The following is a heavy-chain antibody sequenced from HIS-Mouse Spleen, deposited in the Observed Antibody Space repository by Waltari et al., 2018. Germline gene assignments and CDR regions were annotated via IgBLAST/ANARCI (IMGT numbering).Heavy chain of an antibody. D-gene: IGHD5-18*01. CDR2: ISAYNGNT. Sequence: QVPLVQSGVEVKKPGASVNVSCKPPGYTFTSYGTSWARQAPGQGLEWMGWISAYNGNTNYAQKLQGRVTMTTDTSTSTAYMELRSLRSDDAAVYYCARDSVTHFDYWGQGTLVTVSS. CDR3: ARDSVTHFDY. CDR1: GYTFTSYG. V-gene: IGHV1-18*01. J-gene: IGHJ4*02.